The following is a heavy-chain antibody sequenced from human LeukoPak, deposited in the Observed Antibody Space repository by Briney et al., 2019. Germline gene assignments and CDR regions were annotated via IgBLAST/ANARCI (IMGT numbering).Heavy chain of an antibody. Sequence: GGSLRLSCVASGFTFSSYNMNWVRQAPGKGLEWVSHITSTSNTIFYADSVKGRFTISRDNAKNSLYLQMNSLRAEDTAVYYCASYRFDFWGQGALVTVSS. J-gene: IGHJ4*02. CDR1: GFTFSSYN. V-gene: IGHV3-48*01. D-gene: IGHD1-14*01. CDR2: ITSTSNTI. CDR3: ASYRFDF.